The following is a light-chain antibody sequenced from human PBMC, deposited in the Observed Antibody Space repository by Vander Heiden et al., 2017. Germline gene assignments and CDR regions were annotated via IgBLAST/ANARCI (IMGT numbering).Light chain of an antibody. CDR1: QSVLYSSDNMNY. CDR2: WAS. V-gene: IGKV4-1*01. Sequence: DIVMTQSPASLAVSLGERATINCKSSQSVLYSSDNMNYLAWYQQKAGQPPKLLIYWASTRESGIPDRFSGSGSGTDFTLTISSLQAEDVAVYYCQQYYTTPYTFGQGTKLEIK. J-gene: IGKJ2*01. CDR3: QQYYTTPYT.